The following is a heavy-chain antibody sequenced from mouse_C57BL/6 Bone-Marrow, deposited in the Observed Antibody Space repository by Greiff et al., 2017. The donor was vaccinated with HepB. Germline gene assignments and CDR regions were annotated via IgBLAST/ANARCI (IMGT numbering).Heavy chain of an antibody. D-gene: IGHD6-1*01. CDR2: ISSGGSYT. CDR3: ARHGGRFAY. CDR1: GFTFSSYG. V-gene: IGHV5-6*01. J-gene: IGHJ3*01. Sequence: EVNVVESGGDLVKPGGSLKLSCAASGFTFSSYGMSWVRQTPDKRLEWVATISSGGSYTYYPDSVKGRFTISRDNAKNTLYLQMSSLKSEDTAMYYCARHGGRFAYWGQGTLVTVSA.